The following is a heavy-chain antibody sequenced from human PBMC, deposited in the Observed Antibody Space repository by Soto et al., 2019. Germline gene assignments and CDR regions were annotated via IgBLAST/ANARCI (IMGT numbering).Heavy chain of an antibody. V-gene: IGHV1-46*01. J-gene: IGHJ3*02. CDR2: INPSGGST. CDR1: GYTFTSYY. Sequence: ASVKVSCKTSGYTFTSYYMHWVRQAPGQGXEWMGIINPSGGSTSYAQKFQGRVTMTRDTSTSTVYMELSSLRSEDTAVYYCARGSKQQRTLFILPHDAFDIWGQGTMVTVSS. D-gene: IGHD6-13*01. CDR3: ARGSKQQRTLFILPHDAFDI.